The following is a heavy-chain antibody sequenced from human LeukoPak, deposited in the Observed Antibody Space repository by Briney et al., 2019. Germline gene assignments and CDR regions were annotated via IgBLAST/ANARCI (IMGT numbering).Heavy chain of an antibody. Sequence: SETLSLTCIVSGGSISSYYWSWIRQPAGKGLEWIGRIYTSGSTNYNPSLKSRVTMSVDTSKNQFSLKLSSVTAADTAVYYCARLELRSGWFDPWGQGTLVTVSS. D-gene: IGHD1-7*01. CDR2: IYTSGST. CDR3: ARLELRSGWFDP. J-gene: IGHJ5*02. CDR1: GGSISSYY. V-gene: IGHV4-4*07.